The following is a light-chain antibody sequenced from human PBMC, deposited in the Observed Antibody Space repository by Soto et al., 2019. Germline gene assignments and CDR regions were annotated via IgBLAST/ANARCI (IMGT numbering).Light chain of an antibody. CDR2: AAS. J-gene: IGKJ2*01. V-gene: IGKV1-39*01. CDR1: QSISSY. CDR3: QQYDTYYT. Sequence: DIQMTQYPSSMSASLVDRVTITCRASQSISSYLNWYQQTPGKAPKLLIYAASSSQSGVPSRLSGSGAGTDFTLTIKSLQPDDSATYYCQQYDTYYTFGQGTKVDIK.